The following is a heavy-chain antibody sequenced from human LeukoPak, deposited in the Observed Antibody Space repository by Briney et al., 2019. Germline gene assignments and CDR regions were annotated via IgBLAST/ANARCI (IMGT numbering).Heavy chain of an antibody. CDR1: GFTFSNYG. V-gene: IGHV3-33*06. J-gene: IGHJ3*02. Sequence: GRSLRLSCAASGFTFSNYGMHWVRQAPGKGLEWVAVIWYDGSNKYYADSVKGRFTVSRDNSMNMLYLQMNSLSAEDTAVYYCAKVKQLGYDAFDIWGQGTMVTVSS. CDR3: AKVKQLGYDAFDI. D-gene: IGHD6-6*01. CDR2: IWYDGSNK.